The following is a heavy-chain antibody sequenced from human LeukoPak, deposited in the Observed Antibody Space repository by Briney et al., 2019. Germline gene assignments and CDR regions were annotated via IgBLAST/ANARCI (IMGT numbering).Heavy chain of an antibody. CDR1: GGSVSDYY. D-gene: IGHD5-24*01. V-gene: IGHV4-34*01. J-gene: IGHJ4*02. CDR3: ARDGYKNFDY. Sequence: SETLSLTCTITGGSVSDYYWSWIRQSPGKGLEWIGEINHSGSTNYNPSLKSRVTISVDTSKNQFSLKLSSVTAADTAVYYCARDGYKNFDYWGQGTLVTVSS. CDR2: INHSGST.